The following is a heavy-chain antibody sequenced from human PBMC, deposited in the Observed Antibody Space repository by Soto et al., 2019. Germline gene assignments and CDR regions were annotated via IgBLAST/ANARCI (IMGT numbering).Heavy chain of an antibody. Sequence: QLQLQESGPGLVKPSETLSLTCTASGGSISSSSYYWGWIRQPPGKGLEWIGSIYYSGSTYYNPSLQSRVTLSVDTSKIQFSLKLSSVTAADTAVYYCARGSSGAGVRGVIYYFDYWGQGTLVTVSS. CDR1: GGSISSSSYY. CDR3: ARGSSGAGVRGVIYYFDY. J-gene: IGHJ4*02. V-gene: IGHV4-39*01. D-gene: IGHD3-10*01. CDR2: IYYSGST.